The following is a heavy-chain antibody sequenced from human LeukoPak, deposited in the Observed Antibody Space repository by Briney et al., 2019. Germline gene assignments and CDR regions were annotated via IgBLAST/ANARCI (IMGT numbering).Heavy chain of an antibody. V-gene: IGHV1-46*01. D-gene: IGHD3-22*01. CDR3: AREFDSSGYYPPMGY. J-gene: IGHJ4*02. CDR2: INPGGGST. Sequence: ASVKVSCKASGYTFTSYYMHWVRQAPGQGLEWMGIINPGGGSTSYAQKFQGRVTMTRDMSTSTVYMELSSLRSEDTAVYYCAREFDSSGYYPPMGYWGQGTLVTVSS. CDR1: GYTFTSYY.